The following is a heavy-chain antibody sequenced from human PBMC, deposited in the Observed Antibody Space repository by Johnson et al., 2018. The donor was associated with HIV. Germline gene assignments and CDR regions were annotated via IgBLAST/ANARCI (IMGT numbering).Heavy chain of an antibody. D-gene: IGHD5-18*01. V-gene: IGHV3-64*01. J-gene: IGHJ3*02. CDR1: GFTFSSNY. CDR3: ARSYSYGAFDI. CDR2: ISRHGGST. Sequence: VQLVESGGGLVQPGGSLRLSCAASGFTFSSNYMSWVRQAPGKGLEYVSAISRHGGSTYYANSVKGRFTISRDNSKNTLYLQMGSLRAEDMAVYYCARSYSYGAFDIWGQGTRVTVSS.